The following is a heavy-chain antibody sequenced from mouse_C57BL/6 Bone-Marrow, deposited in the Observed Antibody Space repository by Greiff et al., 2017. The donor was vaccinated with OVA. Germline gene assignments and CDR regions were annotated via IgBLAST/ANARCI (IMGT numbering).Heavy chain of an antibody. CDR2: INPNNGGT. Sequence: VQLQQSGPELVKPGASVKMSCKASGYTFTDYNMHWVKQSHGKSLEWIGYINPNNGGTSYNQKFKGKATLTVNKSSSTAYMELRSLTSEDSAVYFCARLQDWDGWFAYWGQGTLVTVSA. J-gene: IGHJ3*01. V-gene: IGHV1-22*01. CDR1: GYTFTDYN. D-gene: IGHD4-1*01. CDR3: ARLQDWDGWFAY.